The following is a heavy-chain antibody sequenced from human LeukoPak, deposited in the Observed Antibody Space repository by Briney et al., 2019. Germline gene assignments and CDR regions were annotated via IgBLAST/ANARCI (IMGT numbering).Heavy chain of an antibody. J-gene: IGHJ4*02. CDR1: GYTFTSYY. V-gene: IGHV1-46*01. CDR2: INPSGGST. CDR3: ARAAKSKSTTYKQLVLGYFDY. Sequence: ASVKVSCKASGYTFTSYYMHWVGQASGQGLEWMGIINPSGGSTSYAQKFQGRVTMTRDTSTSTVYMELSSLRSEDTAVYYCARAAKSKSTTYKQLVLGYFDYWGQGTLVTVSS. D-gene: IGHD6-13*01.